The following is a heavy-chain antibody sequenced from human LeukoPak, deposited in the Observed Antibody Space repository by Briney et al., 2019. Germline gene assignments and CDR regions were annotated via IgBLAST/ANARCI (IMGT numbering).Heavy chain of an antibody. CDR2: ISYDGSNK. V-gene: IGHV3-30*03. Sequence: SGGSLRLSCAASGFTFSSYGMHWVRQAPGKGLEWVAVISYDGSNKYYADSVKGRFTISRDNSKNTLYLQMNSLRAEDTAVYYCARSMTGSSGYSPSDYWGQGTLVTVSS. D-gene: IGHD3-22*01. J-gene: IGHJ4*02. CDR1: GFTFSSYG. CDR3: ARSMTGSSGYSPSDY.